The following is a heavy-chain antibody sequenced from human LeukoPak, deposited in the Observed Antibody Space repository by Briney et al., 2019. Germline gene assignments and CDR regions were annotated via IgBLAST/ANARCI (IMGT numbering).Heavy chain of an antibody. CDR3: AKAFVGATSRGYFDY. CDR1: GFTFSSYS. D-gene: IGHD1-26*01. CDR2: ISRSSSYI. J-gene: IGHJ4*02. V-gene: IGHV3-21*01. Sequence: GGSLRLSCAASGFTFSSYSINWVRQAPGKGLEWVSSISRSSSYIYYADSVKGRFTISRDNAKNSLSLQMNSLRAEDTAVYYCAKAFVGATSRGYFDYWGQGTLVTVSS.